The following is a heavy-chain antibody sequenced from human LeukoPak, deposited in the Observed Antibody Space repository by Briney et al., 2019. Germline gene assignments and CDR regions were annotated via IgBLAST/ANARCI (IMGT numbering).Heavy chain of an antibody. CDR1: GFTFSSYA. CDR3: AKAPGQLVRWGWFDP. Sequence: GGSLRLSCAASGFTFSSYAMSWARQAPGKGLEWVSAISGSGGSTYYADSVKGRFTISRDNSRNTLYLQMNSLRAEDTAVYYCAKAPGQLVRWGWFDPWGQGTLVTVSS. V-gene: IGHV3-23*01. CDR2: ISGSGGST. J-gene: IGHJ5*02. D-gene: IGHD6-6*01.